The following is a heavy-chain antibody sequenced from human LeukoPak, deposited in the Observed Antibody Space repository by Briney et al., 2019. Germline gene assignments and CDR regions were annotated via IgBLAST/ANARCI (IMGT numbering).Heavy chain of an antibody. J-gene: IGHJ6*03. CDR3: ARRSEFGVLYYMDV. CDR1: GSTFSTYS. D-gene: IGHD3-16*01. CDR2: ISSSSGTI. Sequence: GGSLRLSCAASGSTFSTYSMNWVRQAPGKGLEWVSYISSSSGTIYYADSVKGRFTISRDNAKNSLYLQMNSLRAEDTALYYCARRSEFGVLYYMDVWGKGTTVTVSS. V-gene: IGHV3-48*01.